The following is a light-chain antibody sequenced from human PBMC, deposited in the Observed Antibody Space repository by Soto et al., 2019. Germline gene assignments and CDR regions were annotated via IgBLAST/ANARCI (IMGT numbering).Light chain of an antibody. CDR2: EGT. V-gene: IGLV2-23*01. J-gene: IGLJ1*01. Sequence: QSALTQPASVSGSPGQSITISCTGTSSDVGSYNLVSWYQQHPGKAPKLMIYEGTKRPSGVSDRFSGSKSGNTASLTISGLQAEDEADYYCCSYAGSGTLVFGTGTKLTVL. CDR1: SSDVGSYNL. CDR3: CSYAGSGTLV.